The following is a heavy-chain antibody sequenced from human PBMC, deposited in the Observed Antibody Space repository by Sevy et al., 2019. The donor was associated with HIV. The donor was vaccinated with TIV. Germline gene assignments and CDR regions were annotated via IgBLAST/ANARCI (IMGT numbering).Heavy chain of an antibody. Sequence: GGSLRLSCAASGFTVSSNYMSWVRQAPGKGLEWVSVIYSGGSTYYADSVKGRFTISRDNSKNTLSLQMNSLRAEDTAVYYCARDSPPIGVVRGEDAFDIWGQGTMVTVSS. D-gene: IGHD3-10*01. J-gene: IGHJ3*02. CDR1: GFTVSSNY. V-gene: IGHV3-53*01. CDR3: ARDSPPIGVVRGEDAFDI. CDR2: IYSGGST.